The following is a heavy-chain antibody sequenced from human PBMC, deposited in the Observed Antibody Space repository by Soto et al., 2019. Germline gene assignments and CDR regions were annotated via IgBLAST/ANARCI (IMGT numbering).Heavy chain of an antibody. D-gene: IGHD4-17*01. CDR2: IWYDGSNK. V-gene: IGHV3-33*01. J-gene: IGHJ3*02. Sequence: GGSLRLSCAASGFTFSSYGMHWVRQAPGKGLEWVAVIWYDGSNKYYADSVKGRFTISRDNSKNTLYLQMNSPRAEDTAVYYCARGTVTEAFDIWGQGTMVTVSS. CDR3: ARGTVTEAFDI. CDR1: GFTFSSYG.